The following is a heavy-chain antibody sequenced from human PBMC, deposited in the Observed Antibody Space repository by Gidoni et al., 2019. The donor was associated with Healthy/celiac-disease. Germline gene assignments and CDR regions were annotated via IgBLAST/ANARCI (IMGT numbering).Heavy chain of an antibody. CDR2: ISGSGGST. D-gene: IGHD2-2*01. V-gene: IGHV3-23*01. CDR1: GFTFSSYA. CDR3: AKRGRYCSSTSCLFAELWVFLSDWFDP. Sequence: EVQLFESGVGLVQPGGSLRLSCAASGFTFSSYAMIWFRQLPGTGLGWVSAISGSGGSTYYADSVKGRFTISRDNSKNKLYLQMNVLRAEDTAVYYCAKRGRYCSSTSCLFAELWVFLSDWFDPWGEGTLVTVSS. J-gene: IGHJ5*02.